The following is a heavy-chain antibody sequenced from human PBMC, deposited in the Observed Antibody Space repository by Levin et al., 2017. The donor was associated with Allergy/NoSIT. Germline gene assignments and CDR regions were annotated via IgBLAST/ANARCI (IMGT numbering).Heavy chain of an antibody. CDR3: ARDLPRLGYCSGGSCYPASDYYYGMDV. J-gene: IGHJ6*02. D-gene: IGHD2-15*01. CDR2: ISSSSSYI. CDR1: GFTFSSYS. V-gene: IGHV3-21*01. Sequence: GGSLRLSCAASGFTFSSYSMNWVRQAPGKGLEWVSSISSSSSYIYYADSVKGRFTISRDNAKNSLYLQMNSLRAEDTAVYYCARDLPRLGYCSGGSCYPASDYYYGMDVWGQGTTVTVSS.